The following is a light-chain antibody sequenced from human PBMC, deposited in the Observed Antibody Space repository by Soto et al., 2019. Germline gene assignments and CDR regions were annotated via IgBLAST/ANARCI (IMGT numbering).Light chain of an antibody. J-gene: IGLJ3*02. CDR1: SSDVGGYNY. CDR2: DVS. V-gene: IGLV2-11*01. CDR3: CSYAGSNTLV. Sequence: QSALTQPCSVSGSPGQSVTISCTGTSSDVGGYNYVSWYQHHAGKAPKLRIYDVSKRPSGVPDRFSGSKSGNTASLTISGLQAEDEAEYYCCSYAGSNTLVFGGGTKLTVL.